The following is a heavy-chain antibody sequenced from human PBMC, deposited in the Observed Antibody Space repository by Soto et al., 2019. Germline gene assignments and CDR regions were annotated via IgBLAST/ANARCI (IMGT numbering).Heavy chain of an antibody. Sequence: QVQLQQWGAGLLKPSETLSLTCAVYGGSFSGYYWSWIRQPPGKGLEWIGEINHSGSTNYNPSLKRRVTISVDTSKNQFSLKLSSVTAADTAVYYCASRSSNQYYVDYWGQGTLVTVSS. J-gene: IGHJ4*02. D-gene: IGHD4-4*01. CDR1: GGSFSGYY. CDR2: INHSGST. V-gene: IGHV4-34*01. CDR3: ASRSSNQYYVDY.